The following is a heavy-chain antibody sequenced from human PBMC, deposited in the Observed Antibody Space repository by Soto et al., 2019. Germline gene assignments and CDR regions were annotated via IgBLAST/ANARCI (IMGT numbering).Heavy chain of an antibody. CDR2: ISYDGSNK. J-gene: IGHJ3*02. V-gene: IGHV3-30-3*01. CDR3: ARIYYYDSSGYNDAFDI. Sequence: PGGSLRLSCAASGFTFSSYAMHWVRQAPGKGLEWVAVISYDGSNKYYADSVKGRFTISRDNSNNTLYLQMNSLRAEDTAVYYCARIYYYDSSGYNDAFDIWGQGTRGTVS. CDR1: GFTFSSYA. D-gene: IGHD3-22*01.